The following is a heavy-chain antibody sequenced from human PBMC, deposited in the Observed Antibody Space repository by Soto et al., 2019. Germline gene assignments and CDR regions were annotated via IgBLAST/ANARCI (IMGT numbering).Heavy chain of an antibody. J-gene: IGHJ4*02. CDR3: ARGGVIVVVPAATFDDY. Sequence: GGSLRLSCAASGFTFSSYSMNWVRQAPGKGLEWVSYISSSSSTIYYADSVKGRFTISRDNAKNSLYLQMNSLRAEDTAVYYCARGGVIVVVPAATFDDYWGQGTLVTVSS. CDR2: ISSSSSTI. D-gene: IGHD2-2*01. CDR1: GFTFSSYS. V-gene: IGHV3-48*01.